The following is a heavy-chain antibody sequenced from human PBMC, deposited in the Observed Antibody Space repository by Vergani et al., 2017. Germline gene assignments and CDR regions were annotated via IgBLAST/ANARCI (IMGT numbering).Heavy chain of an antibody. CDR2: IRSKAYGGTT. V-gene: IGHV3-49*03. J-gene: IGHJ4*02. D-gene: IGHD5-18*01. Sequence: EVQLVESGGGLVQPGRSLRLSCTASGFTFGDYAMSWFRQAPGKGLEWVGFIRSKAYGGTTEYAASVKGRFTISRDDSKSIAYLQMNSLKTEDTAVYYCAKVAHTAMTFDYWGQGTLVTVSS. CDR1: GFTFGDYA. CDR3: AKVAHTAMTFDY.